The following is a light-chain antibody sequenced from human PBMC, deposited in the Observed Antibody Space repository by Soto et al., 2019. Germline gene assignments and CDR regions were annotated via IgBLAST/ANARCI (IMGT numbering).Light chain of an antibody. Sequence: QPRPTSRSPGQSVAISCTGTSTDIGGHNYGSRYQQYPGQALHRMIYGVNERPSDVPDRYSVSKSGNTASLTVSRLQAQDEADYYCSSYTGSCNVFGTGTKVTVL. V-gene: IGLV2-8*01. CDR3: SSYTGSCNV. J-gene: IGLJ1*01. CDR1: STDIGGHNY. CDR2: GVN.